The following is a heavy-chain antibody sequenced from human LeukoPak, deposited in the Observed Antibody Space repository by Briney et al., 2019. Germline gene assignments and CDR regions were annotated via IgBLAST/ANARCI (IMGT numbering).Heavy chain of an antibody. D-gene: IGHD6-13*01. CDR2: INHSGST. Sequence: SETLSLTCAVYGGSFSGYYWSWIRQPPGKGLEWIGEINHSGSTNYNPSLKSRVTISVDTSKNQFSLKLSPVTAADTAVYYCAREPIAAAGISAGGFDYWGQGTLVTVSS. V-gene: IGHV4-34*01. CDR1: GGSFSGYY. CDR3: AREPIAAAGISAGGFDY. J-gene: IGHJ4*02.